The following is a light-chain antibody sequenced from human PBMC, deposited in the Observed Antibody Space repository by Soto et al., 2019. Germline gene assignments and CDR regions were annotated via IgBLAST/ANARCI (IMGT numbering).Light chain of an antibody. CDR2: GNT. CDR1: SSNIGAHYD. J-gene: IGLJ2*01. CDR3: QSYDSSLIGGI. Sequence: QSVLTQPPSVSGDPGQRVTISCTGSSSNIGAHYDVHWYQQLPGTAPKLLIYGNTNRPSGVPDRFSGSKSGTSASLTITGLQAEDEADYYCQSYDSSLIGGIFGGGTNLTVL. V-gene: IGLV1-40*01.